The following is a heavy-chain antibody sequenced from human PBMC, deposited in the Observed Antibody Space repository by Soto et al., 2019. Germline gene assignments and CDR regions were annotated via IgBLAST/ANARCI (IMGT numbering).Heavy chain of an antibody. V-gene: IGHV3-23*01. J-gene: IGHJ4*02. CDR2: ISGSGGST. CDR3: SKRATGTYFDY. Sequence: EVQLLESGGGLVQPGGSLRLSCAASGFTFSSYAMNWVRQAPGKGLEWVSVISGSGGSTYYAYSVKGRFTISRDNSKNTLYLQMNSLRAEDTAVYYCSKRATGTYFDYWGQGTLVTVSS. D-gene: IGHD1-1*01. CDR1: GFTFSSYA.